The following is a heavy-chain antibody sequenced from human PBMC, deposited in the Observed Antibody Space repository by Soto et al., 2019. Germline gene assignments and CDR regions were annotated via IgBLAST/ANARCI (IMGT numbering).Heavy chain of an antibody. V-gene: IGHV3-15*07. Sequence: EVQLAESGGDLVKAGGSLRLSCAASGFSFNRAWMNWVRQIPGKGLEWVGRIKSEINGGTIDYAAPVKGRFTISRDDSKNMVYLEMNSLKTEDTALYYCTADLPDWGAYASDYWGQGTLVTVSS. CDR1: GFSFNRAW. CDR2: IKSEINGGTI. J-gene: IGHJ4*02. D-gene: IGHD3-16*01. CDR3: TADLPDWGAYASDY.